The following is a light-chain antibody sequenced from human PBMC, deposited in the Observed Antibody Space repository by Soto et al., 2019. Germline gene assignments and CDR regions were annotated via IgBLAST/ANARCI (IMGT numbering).Light chain of an antibody. CDR3: AAWDDSLNGVV. J-gene: IGLJ3*02. CDR1: SSNIGSNT. V-gene: IGLV1-44*01. Sequence: QSVPTQPPSASGTPGQRVTISCSGSSSNIGSNTVDWYQHLPGTAPKLLIYSTYQRPSGVPDRFSASKSGTSASLAISGLQSEDEADYYCAAWDDSLNGVVFGGGTKVTVL. CDR2: STY.